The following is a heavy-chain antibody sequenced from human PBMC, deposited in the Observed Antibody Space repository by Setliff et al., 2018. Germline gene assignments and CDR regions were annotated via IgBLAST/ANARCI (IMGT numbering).Heavy chain of an antibody. D-gene: IGHD3-16*01. CDR1: GGSISSYY. CDR3: ARLRGAFDY. CDR2: IYYSGST. Sequence: SETLSLTCTVSGGSISSYYWSWIRQPPGKRLEWIGYIYYSGSTNYNPSLESRVTISVDTSKNQFSLRLNSATSADTAVYYCARLRGAFDYWGQGTLVTVSS. J-gene: IGHJ4*02. V-gene: IGHV4-59*01.